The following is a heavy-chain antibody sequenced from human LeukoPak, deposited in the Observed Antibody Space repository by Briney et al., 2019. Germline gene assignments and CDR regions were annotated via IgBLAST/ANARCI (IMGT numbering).Heavy chain of an antibody. V-gene: IGHV1-46*01. D-gene: IGHD5-18*01. Sequence: ASVKVSCKASGYTITNNYMHWVRQAPGQGLEWMGVINPSGTGTSYAQKFQGRITMSRDTSTSTVYMELSSLRSDDTAAYYCAREEAGDTAMVDYWGQGTLVTVSS. CDR3: AREEAGDTAMVDY. CDR1: GYTITNNY. J-gene: IGHJ4*02. CDR2: INPSGTGT.